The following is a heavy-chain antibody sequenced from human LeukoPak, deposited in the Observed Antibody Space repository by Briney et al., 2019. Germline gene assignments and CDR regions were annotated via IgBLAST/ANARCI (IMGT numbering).Heavy chain of an antibody. J-gene: IGHJ3*02. CDR2: IYPGDSDT. CDR1: GYSFTSYW. CDR3: ARGGVEMATITLAFDI. Sequence: GESLKISCKGSGYSFTSYWIGWVRQMPGKGLEWMGIIYPGDSDTRYSPSFQGQVTISADKSISTAYLQWSSLKASDTAMYYCARGGVEMATITLAFDIWGQGTMVTVSS. D-gene: IGHD5-24*01. V-gene: IGHV5-51*01.